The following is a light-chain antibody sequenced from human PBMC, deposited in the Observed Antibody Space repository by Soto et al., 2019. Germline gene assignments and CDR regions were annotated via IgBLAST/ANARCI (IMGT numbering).Light chain of an antibody. V-gene: IGKV4-1*01. CDR3: QHYFTTPIT. J-gene: IGKJ4*01. CDR2: WAS. CDR1: QSILHTSNGMNY. Sequence: EIVMTHSPDSLAVSLGERATFNCKSSQSILHTSNGMNYLAWYQQKPGQPPKRLIYWASTRESGVPDRFSGSGSGTDFTLTISSLQAEDVAVYYCQHYFTTPITFGGGTKVDI.